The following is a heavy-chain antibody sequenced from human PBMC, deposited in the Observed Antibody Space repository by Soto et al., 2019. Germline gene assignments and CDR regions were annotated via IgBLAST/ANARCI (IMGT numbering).Heavy chain of an antibody. CDR1: GYTFTSYG. J-gene: IGHJ4*02. CDR3: ARDLNLGLAAG. Sequence: QVQLVQSGAEVKKPGASVKVSCKASGYTFTSYGISWVRQAPGQGLEWMGWISAYNGNKKYAQKFQGRVTMTTDTSTSTAYMELRRLRSDDTDVYYCARDLNLGLAAGWGQGTRVTVSS. CDR2: ISAYNGNK. V-gene: IGHV1-18*01. D-gene: IGHD6-13*01.